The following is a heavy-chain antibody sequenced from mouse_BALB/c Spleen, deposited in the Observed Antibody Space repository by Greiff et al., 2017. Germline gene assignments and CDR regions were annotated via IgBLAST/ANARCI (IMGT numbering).Heavy chain of an antibody. CDR2: INSNGGST. J-gene: IGHJ4*01. CDR1: GFTFSSYG. Sequence: EVMLVESGGGLVQPGGSLKLSCAASGFTFSSYGMSWVRQTPDKRLELVATINSNGGSTYYPDSVKGRFTISRDNAKNTLYLQMSSLKSEDTAMYYCARDKGFFWGQGTSVTVSS. V-gene: IGHV5-6-3*01. CDR3: ARDKGFF.